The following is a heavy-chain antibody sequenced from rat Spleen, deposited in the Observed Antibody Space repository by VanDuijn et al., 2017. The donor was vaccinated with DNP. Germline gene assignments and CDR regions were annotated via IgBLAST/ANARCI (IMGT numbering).Heavy chain of an antibody. CDR2: ISPSGGNT. J-gene: IGHJ4*01. V-gene: IGHV5-31*01. D-gene: IGHD1-2*01. Sequence: EVQLTESGGDLVQPGGSLTLSCVASGFTFNYYWMTWVRQVPGKGLEWVASISPSGGNTYYPDSVKGRFTISRDNAKNTLYLQIDSRRSEDTATYYCATHNYYSSPYDAMDAWGQGTSVTVSS. CDR1: GFTFNYYW. CDR3: ATHNYYSSPYDAMDA.